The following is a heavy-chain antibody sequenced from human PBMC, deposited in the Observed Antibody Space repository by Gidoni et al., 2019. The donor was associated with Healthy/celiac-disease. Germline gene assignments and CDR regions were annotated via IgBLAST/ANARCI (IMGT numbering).Heavy chain of an antibody. J-gene: IGHJ3*02. CDR3: AKEGRITMIVPNDAFDI. Sequence: QVQLVESGGGVVQPGGSLRLSCAASGFTFSSFGMHWVRQAPGKGLEWVAFIRYDGSNKYYADSVKGRFTISRDNSKNTLYLQMNSLRAEDTAVYYCAKEGRITMIVPNDAFDIWGQGTMVTVSS. CDR2: IRYDGSNK. CDR1: GFTFSSFG. V-gene: IGHV3-30*02. D-gene: IGHD3-22*01.